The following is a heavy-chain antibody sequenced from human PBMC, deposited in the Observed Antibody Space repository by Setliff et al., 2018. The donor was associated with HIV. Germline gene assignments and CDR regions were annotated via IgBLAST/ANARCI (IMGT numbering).Heavy chain of an antibody. V-gene: IGHV4-61*01. CDR3: ARDTGVNDSSGYSWFDY. D-gene: IGHD3-22*01. CDR1: GGSVSSVNYY. J-gene: IGHJ4*02. CDR2: IHYTGST. Sequence: SETLSLTCSVSGGSVSSVNYYWSWIRQPPGKGLEWIGYIHYTGSTTYNPSLKSRVTISVDTSKNQFSLKLTSVTAADTATYYCARDTGVNDSSGYSWFDYWGQGTLVTVSS.